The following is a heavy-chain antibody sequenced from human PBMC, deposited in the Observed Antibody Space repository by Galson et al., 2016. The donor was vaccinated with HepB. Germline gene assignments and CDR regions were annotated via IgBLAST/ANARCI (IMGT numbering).Heavy chain of an antibody. J-gene: IGHJ6*02. Sequence: SETLSLTCAVSGASVSSSKWWSWVRQSPGKGLEWIGGIYHNGHTSYNPSLKSRVTISIDVSRNQFSLEVNSMTAADTAVYYCAADRLPPLYYYYGMDVWGQGTTVTVSS. CDR3: AADRLPPLYYYYGMDV. V-gene: IGHV4/OR15-8*02. CDR1: GASVSSSKW. CDR2: IYHNGHT.